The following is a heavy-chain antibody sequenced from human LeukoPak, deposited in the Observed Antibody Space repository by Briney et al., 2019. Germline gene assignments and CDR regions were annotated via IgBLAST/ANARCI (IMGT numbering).Heavy chain of an antibody. CDR3: ARGWFMTTVPFYGMDV. CDR1: GGTFSSYA. Sequence: ASVKVSGKASGGTFSSYAISWVRQAPGQGLEWMGGIIPIFGTANYAQKFQGRVTITADESTSTAYMELSSLRSEDTAVYYCARGWFMTTVPFYGMDVWGQGTTVTVSS. V-gene: IGHV1-69*13. CDR2: IIPIFGTA. D-gene: IGHD4-17*01. J-gene: IGHJ6*02.